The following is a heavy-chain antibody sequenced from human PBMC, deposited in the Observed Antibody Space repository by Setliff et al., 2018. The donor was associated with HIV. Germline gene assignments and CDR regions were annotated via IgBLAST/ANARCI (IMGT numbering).Heavy chain of an antibody. CDR1: GYSISSGYY. D-gene: IGHD6-13*01. CDR2: IYHSGST. Sequence: SETLSLTCSVSGYSISSGYYWGWIRQPPGKGLEWIGSIYHSGSTFYNSSLRSRVTISIDTPKNQFSLKVTSVTAADTAVYYCARDRGYSSNWSIDYWGQGMLVTVSS. CDR3: ARDRGYSSNWSIDY. J-gene: IGHJ4*02. V-gene: IGHV4-38-2*02.